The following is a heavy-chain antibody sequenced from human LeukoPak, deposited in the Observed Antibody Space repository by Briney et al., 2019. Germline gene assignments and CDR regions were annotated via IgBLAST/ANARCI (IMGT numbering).Heavy chain of an antibody. CDR3: ARDLEAAAYAFDI. CDR1: GYTFTGYY. CDR2: INPNSGGT. V-gene: IGHV1-2*02. Sequence: ASVKVSCKASGYTFTGYYMHWVRQAPGQGLEWMGWINPNSGGTNYAQKFQGRVTMTRDTSISTAYMELSRLRSDDTAVYYCARDLEAAAYAFDIWGQGTMVTVSS. D-gene: IGHD6-13*01. J-gene: IGHJ3*02.